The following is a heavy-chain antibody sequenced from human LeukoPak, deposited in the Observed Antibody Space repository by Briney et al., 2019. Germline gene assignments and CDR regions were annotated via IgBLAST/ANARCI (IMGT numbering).Heavy chain of an antibody. D-gene: IGHD2-2*01. Sequence: SETLSLTCAVYGGSFSGYYWSWIRQPPGKGLEWIGEINHSGSTNYNPSLKSRVTISVDTSKNQFSLKLSSVTAADTAVYYCARGGYCSCTSCLNGSDPLGQVTLVTVSS. CDR3: ARGGYCSCTSCLNGSDP. J-gene: IGHJ5*02. CDR1: GGSFSGYY. V-gene: IGHV4-34*01. CDR2: INHSGST.